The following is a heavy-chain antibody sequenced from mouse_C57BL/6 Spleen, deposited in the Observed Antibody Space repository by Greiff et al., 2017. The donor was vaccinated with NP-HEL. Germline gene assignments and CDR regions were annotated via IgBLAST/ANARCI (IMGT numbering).Heavy chain of an antibody. J-gene: IGHJ3*01. D-gene: IGHD2-2*01. CDR3: TTEGLRRGAY. CDR2: IDPENGDT. CDR1: GFTIKDDY. V-gene: IGHV14-4*01. Sequence: EVKVVESGAELVRPGASVKLSCTASGFTIKDDYMHWVKQRPEQGLEWIGWIDPENGDTEYASKFQGKATITADTSSNTAYLQLSSLTSEDTAVYYCTTEGLRRGAYWGQGTLVTVSA.